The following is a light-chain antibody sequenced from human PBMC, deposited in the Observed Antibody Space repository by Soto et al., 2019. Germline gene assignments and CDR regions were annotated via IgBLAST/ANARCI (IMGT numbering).Light chain of an antibody. V-gene: IGKV1-39*01. CDR2: AAS. J-gene: IGKJ4*01. CDR3: QQTYSVPQA. Sequence: DIQMTQSQSSLSAVVGDRVTITCRASQSIRSYLNWYQQKLGRAPKLLIYAASSLQSGVPSRFSGSGSGTDFTLTIRSLQPEDFATYYCQQTYSVPQAFGGGTQVEIK. CDR1: QSIRSY.